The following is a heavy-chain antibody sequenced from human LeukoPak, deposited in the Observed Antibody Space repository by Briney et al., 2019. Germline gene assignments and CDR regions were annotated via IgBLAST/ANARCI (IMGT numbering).Heavy chain of an antibody. CDR3: ARAGEDYYYYYMDV. J-gene: IGHJ6*03. CDR1: GFTFSSYA. D-gene: IGHD3-16*01. CDR2: IKQDGSEK. Sequence: GGSLRLSCAASGFTFSSYAMSWVRQAPGKGLEWVANIKQDGSEKYYVDSVKGRFTISRDNAKNSLYLQMNSLRAEDTAVYYCARAGEDYYYYYMDVWGKGTTVTISS. V-gene: IGHV3-7*01.